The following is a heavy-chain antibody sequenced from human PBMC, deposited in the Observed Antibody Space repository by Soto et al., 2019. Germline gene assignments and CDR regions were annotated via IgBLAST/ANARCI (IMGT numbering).Heavy chain of an antibody. CDR3: ARGLFGYHDGIYPCPDNWFDT. D-gene: IGHD3-16*01. J-gene: IGHJ5*02. Sequence: PSATLSLTGPLPGDSLNSGSHSWNSNRQSAGKGLEWIAFVYYSGTTYYNPAITGRAPVSVDRAKSQFSLQLRSVTAAHTAVSVCARGLFGYHDGIYPCPDNWFDTWSQGTRDTVS. V-gene: IGHV4-30-2*06. CDR2: VYYSGTT. CDR1: GDSLNSGSHS.